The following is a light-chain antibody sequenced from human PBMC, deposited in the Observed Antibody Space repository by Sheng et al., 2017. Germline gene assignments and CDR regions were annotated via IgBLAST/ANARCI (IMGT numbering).Light chain of an antibody. V-gene: IGLV4-69*01. J-gene: IGLJ1*01. Sequence: QLVLTQSPSASASLGASVKLTCTLDSGHSTNAIAWHQQQPEKGPRYLMKINSDGSHNKGDGIPDRFSGSSSGAERYLTISSLQSEDEADYYCQTWGSGIHVFGTGTKVT. CDR1: SGHSTNA. CDR2: INSDGSH. CDR3: QTWGSGIHV.